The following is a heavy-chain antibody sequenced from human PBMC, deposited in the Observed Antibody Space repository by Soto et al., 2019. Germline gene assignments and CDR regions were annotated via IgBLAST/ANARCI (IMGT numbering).Heavy chain of an antibody. J-gene: IGHJ3*02. V-gene: IGHV3-72*01. CDR2: IRNKAGSYTT. CDR1: GFTFSDHD. Sequence: EVQLVESGGGLVQPGGSLRLSCEASGFTFSDHDMDWVRQAPGKGLEWVGRIRNKAGSYTTEDAASVKGRFAISRDDSKSSLYLQMNSLKTEDTAVYYCARAGYGHGFDIWGQGTMVTVSS. D-gene: IGHD5-12*01. CDR3: ARAGYGHGFDI.